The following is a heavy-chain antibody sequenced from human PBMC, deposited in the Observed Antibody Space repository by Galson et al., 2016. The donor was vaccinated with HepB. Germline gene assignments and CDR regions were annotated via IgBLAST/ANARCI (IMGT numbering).Heavy chain of an antibody. D-gene: IGHD6-19*01. V-gene: IGHV4-39*01. J-gene: IGHJ5*02. CDR2: VYYDGRT. CDR3: ARQATSGWYDS. CDR1: GSSIRNRSFY. Sequence: SETLSLTCSVSGSSIRNRSFYWGWIRQPPGKGLEWIGSVYYDGRTYHNPSLKSRVTISIDTSNNHFSMNLTSVTAADTGVFYCARQATSGWYDSWGQGSLVIVSS.